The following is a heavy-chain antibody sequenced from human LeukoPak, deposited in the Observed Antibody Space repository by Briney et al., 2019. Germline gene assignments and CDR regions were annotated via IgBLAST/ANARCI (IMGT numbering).Heavy chain of an antibody. CDR1: GFNFDSYA. Sequence: PGGSLRLSCAASGFNFDSYAMTWVRQAPGKGLEWVSYTSSPGSSTFYADSVKGRFTISRDNSKNTLYLQMNSLRAEDTAVYYCAKRGIPTSAYYFDYWGQGTLIIVSS. CDR3: AKRGIPTSAYYFDY. D-gene: IGHD2-2*01. V-gene: IGHV3-23*01. CDR2: TSSPGSST. J-gene: IGHJ4*02.